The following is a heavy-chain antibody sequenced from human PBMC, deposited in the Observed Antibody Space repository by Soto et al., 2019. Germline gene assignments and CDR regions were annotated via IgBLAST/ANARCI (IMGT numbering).Heavy chain of an antibody. J-gene: IGHJ3*02. CDR3: ASGPSGTYSAFDI. Sequence: ASVKVSCNASGYSFTGYYIHWVRQAPGQGLEWMGWINPTSGGTNFAQKFQGRVTMTRDTSISTVYMELSRLTSDDSAVYYCASGPSGTYSAFDIWGQGTMVTVSS. D-gene: IGHD1-26*01. CDR1: GYSFTGYY. V-gene: IGHV1-2*02. CDR2: INPTSGGT.